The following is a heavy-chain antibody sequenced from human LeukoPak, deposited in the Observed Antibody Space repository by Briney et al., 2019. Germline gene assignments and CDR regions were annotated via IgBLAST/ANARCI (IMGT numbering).Heavy chain of an antibody. CDR1: GYTFTSYD. J-gene: IGHJ4*02. CDR3: ARARHYDILTGYYSAPDDY. Sequence: GASVKVSCKASGYTFTSYDINWVRQATGQGLEWMGWMNPNSGNTGYAQKFQGRVTVTRNTSISTAYMELSSLRSEDTAVYYCARARHYDILTGYYSAPDDYWGQGTLVTVSS. V-gene: IGHV1-8*01. CDR2: MNPNSGNT. D-gene: IGHD3-9*01.